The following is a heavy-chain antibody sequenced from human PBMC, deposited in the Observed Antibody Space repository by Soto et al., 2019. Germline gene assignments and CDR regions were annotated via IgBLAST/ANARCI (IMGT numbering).Heavy chain of an antibody. Sequence: EVQLVESGGGLVQPGGSLRLSCAASGFTFSSYWMSWVRQAPGKGLEWVANIKRDGSEKYYVDSVKGRFTISRDNAKNSLYLQMNSLRAEDTAVYYCARGVFTIFGVDGLDYWGQGTMVTVAS. J-gene: IGHJ4*02. CDR1: GFTFSSYW. CDR3: ARGVFTIFGVDGLDY. D-gene: IGHD3-3*01. CDR2: IKRDGSEK. V-gene: IGHV3-7*01.